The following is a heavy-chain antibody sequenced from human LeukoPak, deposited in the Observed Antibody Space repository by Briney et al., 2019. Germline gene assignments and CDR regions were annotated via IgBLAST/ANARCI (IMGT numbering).Heavy chain of an antibody. Sequence: PGGSLRLSCSASGFTFSRFWMSWVRQAPGKGLEYVALIKQGGSEIYHMDSVKGRFTISRDDATNSLYLQMNSLRAEDTAVYYSARARSGWYLGQFDYWGQGTLVTVSS. CDR1: GFTFSRFW. V-gene: IGHV3-7*04. CDR2: IKQGGSEI. J-gene: IGHJ4*02. D-gene: IGHD6-19*01. CDR3: ARARSGWYLGQFDY.